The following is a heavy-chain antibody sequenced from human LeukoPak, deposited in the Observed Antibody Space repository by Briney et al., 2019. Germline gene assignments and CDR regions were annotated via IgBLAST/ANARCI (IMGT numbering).Heavy chain of an antibody. Sequence: ASVKVSCKASGYTFTSYDINWMRQATGQGLEWMGWMNPNSGNTGYAQKFQGRVTMTRNTSINTAYMELSSLRSEDTAVYYCARGAYSGSFEYFDYWGQGTLVTVSS. D-gene: IGHD1-26*01. CDR2: MNPNSGNT. V-gene: IGHV1-8*01. CDR3: ARGAYSGSFEYFDY. J-gene: IGHJ4*02. CDR1: GYTFTSYD.